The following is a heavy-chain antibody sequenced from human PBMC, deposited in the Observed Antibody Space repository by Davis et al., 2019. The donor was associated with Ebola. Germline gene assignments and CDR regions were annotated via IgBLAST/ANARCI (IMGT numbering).Heavy chain of an antibody. V-gene: IGHV6-1*01. J-gene: IGHJ4*02. Sequence: SQTLSLTCAISGDSVSSTGAAWDWIRQSPSRGLEWLGRTYYRSKWYNDYALSVKSRITINPDTSKNQFSLQLNSVTPEDTAVYYCARVDNWDKVLYFFDYWGQGTLVTVAS. CDR2: TYYRSKWYN. CDR3: ARVDNWDKVLYFFDY. D-gene: IGHD1/OR15-1a*01. CDR1: GDSVSSTGAA.